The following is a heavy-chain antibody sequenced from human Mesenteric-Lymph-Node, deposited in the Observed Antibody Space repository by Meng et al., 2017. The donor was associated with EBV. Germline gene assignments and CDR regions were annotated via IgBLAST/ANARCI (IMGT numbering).Heavy chain of an antibody. CDR2: IYYSGSP. Sequence: QGRLQDAGPGLVKPSLTLSPTCTVSGVSISSGDYYWSWVRQPPGKGLEWIGYIYYSGSPYSDPSLKSRLTISVDTSKNQFSLKLNSVTAADTAVYYCARGSWSDPVGLDLWGRGTLVTVSS. D-gene: IGHD2-15*01. CDR3: ARGSWSDPVGLDL. V-gene: IGHV4-30-4*01. CDR1: GVSISSGDYY. J-gene: IGHJ2*01.